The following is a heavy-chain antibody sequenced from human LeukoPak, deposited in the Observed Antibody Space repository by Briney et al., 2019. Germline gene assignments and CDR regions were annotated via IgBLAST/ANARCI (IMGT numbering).Heavy chain of an antibody. J-gene: IGHJ4*02. CDR1: AGSINTYF. Sequence: SETLSLTCTVSAGSINTYFWTWVRQPAGKGLEWIGRISGSGTAFYNPSLESRVTMSLDTANYQLFLRMTSVSAADTAVYYFAKEPNLPRPPANYPFDSWGRGPLVSVPS. CDR3: AKEPNLPRPPANYPFDS. V-gene: IGHV4-4*07. D-gene: IGHD1-14*01. CDR2: ISGSGTA.